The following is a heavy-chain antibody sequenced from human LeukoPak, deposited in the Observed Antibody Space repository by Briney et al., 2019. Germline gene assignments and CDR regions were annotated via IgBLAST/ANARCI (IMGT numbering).Heavy chain of an antibody. J-gene: IGHJ4*02. CDR3: ARAKPKNMVRGLIMRRESRYYFDY. CDR1: GFTFSSYS. CDR2: ISSSSSTI. V-gene: IGHV3-48*04. D-gene: IGHD3-10*01. Sequence: GGSLRLSCAASGFTFSSYSMNWVRQAPGKGLEWVSYISSSSSTIYYADSVKGRFTISRDNAKNSLYLQMNSLRAEDTAVYYCARAKPKNMVRGLIMRRESRYYFDYWGQGTPVTVSS.